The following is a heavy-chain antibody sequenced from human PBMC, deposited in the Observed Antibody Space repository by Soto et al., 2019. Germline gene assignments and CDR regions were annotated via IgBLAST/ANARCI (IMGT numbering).Heavy chain of an antibody. CDR3: ARRYGPGFDY. CDR2: IYYSGST. D-gene: IGHD4-17*01. Sequence: SETLSLTCTVSCGSISSYYWSWIRQPPGKGLEWIGYIYYSGSTNYNPSLKGRVTISVDTSKNQFSLKLSSVTAADPAVYYCARRYGPGFDYWGERPLVTVSS. J-gene: IGHJ4*02. CDR1: CGSISSYY. V-gene: IGHV4-59*08.